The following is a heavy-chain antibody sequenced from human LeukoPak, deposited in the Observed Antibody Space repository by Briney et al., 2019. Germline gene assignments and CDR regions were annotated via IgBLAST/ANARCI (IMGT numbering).Heavy chain of an antibody. J-gene: IGHJ2*01. CDR3: ARGYCSGGTCYGYFDL. Sequence: SETLSLSCTVSGGSISSYYWSWIRQPPGKGLEWIGYIYYGGRTNYNPSLKSRVTISVDTSKNQFSLKLSSVTAADTAVYYCARGYCSGGTCYGYFDLWGRGTLVTVSS. D-gene: IGHD2-15*01. CDR1: GGSISSYY. V-gene: IGHV4-59*08. CDR2: IYYGGRT.